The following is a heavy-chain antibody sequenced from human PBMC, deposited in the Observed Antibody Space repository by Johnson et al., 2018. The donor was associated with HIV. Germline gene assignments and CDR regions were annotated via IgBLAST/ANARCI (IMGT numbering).Heavy chain of an antibody. Sequence: VQLVESGGGLVQPGGSLRLSCAASGFIFDDYAMGWVRQVPGKGLEWVSGINWNGGSTAYADSVKGRFTISRDNAKNSLYLQMDSLRAKATALYYCARGIVEVQPRYRLLRDDVVDVWGQGTMVTVSS. CDR3: ARGIVEVQPRYRLLRDDVVDV. CDR2: INWNGGST. CDR1: GFIFDDYA. V-gene: IGHV3-20*04. D-gene: IGHD2-15*01. J-gene: IGHJ3*01.